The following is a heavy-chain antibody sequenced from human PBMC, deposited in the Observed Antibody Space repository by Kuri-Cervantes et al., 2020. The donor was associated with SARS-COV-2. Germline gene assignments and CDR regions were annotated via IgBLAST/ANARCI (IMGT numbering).Heavy chain of an antibody. D-gene: IGHD3-10*01. V-gene: IGHV3-23*01. Sequence: GGSLRLSCAASGFTFSSYAMSWVRQAPGKGLEWVSAISGSGGSTYYADSVKGRFTISRDNSKNTLYLQMNSLRAEDTAVYYCAKDSLFEAGSGSYDTRRSYYYYGMDVWGQGTTVTVSS. CDR2: ISGSGGST. CDR1: GFTFSSYA. J-gene: IGHJ6*02. CDR3: AKDSLFEAGSGSYDTRRSYYYYGMDV.